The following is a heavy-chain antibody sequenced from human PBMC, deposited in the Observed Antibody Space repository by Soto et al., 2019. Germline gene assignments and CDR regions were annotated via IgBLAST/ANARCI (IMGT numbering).Heavy chain of an antibody. D-gene: IGHD4-17*01. CDR2: IYYSGST. J-gene: IGHJ4*02. Sequence: SETLSLTCTVSGGSISSYYWSWIRQPPGKGLEWIGYIYYSGSTNYNPSLKSRVTISVDTSKNQFSLKLSSVTAADTAVYYCARDAWPVTHYFDYWGQGTLVTVSS. V-gene: IGHV4-59*01. CDR1: GGSISSYY. CDR3: ARDAWPVTHYFDY.